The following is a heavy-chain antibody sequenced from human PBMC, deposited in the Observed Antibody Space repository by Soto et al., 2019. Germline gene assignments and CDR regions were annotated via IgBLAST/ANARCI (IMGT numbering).Heavy chain of an antibody. CDR3: ARLRCSSTWFCTYMDV. Sequence: PSETLSLTCTVSGGSPSNSYWSWIRQPPGKGLEWIGYIYDSGTTNYKPALKRRVTISLDTSKNQFSLKLKSVTAADTAVYYCARLRCSSTWFCTYMDVWGIGTTVTVSS. D-gene: IGHD6-13*01. CDR1: GGSPSNSY. J-gene: IGHJ6*03. V-gene: IGHV4-59*01. CDR2: IYDSGTT.